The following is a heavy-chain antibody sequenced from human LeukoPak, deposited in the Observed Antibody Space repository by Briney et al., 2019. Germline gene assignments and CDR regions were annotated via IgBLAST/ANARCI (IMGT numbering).Heavy chain of an antibody. CDR1: GFAFSTHG. Sequence: GGSLRLSCAASGFAFSTHGMHWVRQAPGKGLEWVSVIWFDGSTQYYTDSVKGRFTISRDNSKNTLFLQMHNLRAEDTAVYYCVRDPQIDWNRPSPLSWGQGTLVTVSS. CDR2: IWFDGSTQ. D-gene: IGHD1-1*01. V-gene: IGHV3-33*01. CDR3: VRDPQIDWNRPSPLS. J-gene: IGHJ5*02.